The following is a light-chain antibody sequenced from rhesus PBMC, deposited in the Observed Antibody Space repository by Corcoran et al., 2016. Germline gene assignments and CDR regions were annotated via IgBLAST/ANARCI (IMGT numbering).Light chain of an antibody. J-gene: IGLJ1*01. CDR1: NSDIGYYNR. CDR2: GVS. Sequence: QAAPTQSPSASGSPGQSVTISCTGTNSDIGYYNRVSWYQQHPGKAPQLMIYGVSSRPSGVSDRFSGSKSGNTASLTISGLQAEDEADYYCSSFASSGTYIFGSGTRLTVL. V-gene: IGLV2-13*03. CDR3: SSFASSGTYI.